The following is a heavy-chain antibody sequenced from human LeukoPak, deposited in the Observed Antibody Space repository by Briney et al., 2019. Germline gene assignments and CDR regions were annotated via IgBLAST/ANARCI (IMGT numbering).Heavy chain of an antibody. V-gene: IGHV3-66*01. J-gene: IGHJ4*02. CDR3: NRVDYRGYDWVDY. CDR1: GFTVSSNY. Sequence: PGGSLRLSCAASGFTVSSNYMSWVRQAPGKGLEWVSVIYSGGSTYYADSVKGRFTISRDNSKNTLYLQMNSLRAEDTAVYYCNRVDYRGYDWVDYWGQGTLVTVSS. D-gene: IGHD5-12*01. CDR2: IYSGGST.